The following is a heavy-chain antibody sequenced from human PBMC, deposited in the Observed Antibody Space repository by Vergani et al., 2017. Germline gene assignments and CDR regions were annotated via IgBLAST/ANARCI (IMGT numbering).Heavy chain of an antibody. J-gene: IGHJ6*03. Sequence: QVQLQQWGGGLLKPSETLSLTCVVNGGSFTSYHWTWIRQSPGEGLEWVGDIDHTGQPDYNPSLKSRLTMSVDKSRNQFSLTLNSVTATDTAIYFCARVNTETDGQLYYYYYIDVWGQGTVVTVS. D-gene: IGHD4-11*01. V-gene: IGHV4-34*01. CDR3: ARVNTETDGQLYYYYYIDV. CDR2: IDHTGQP. CDR1: GGSFTSYH.